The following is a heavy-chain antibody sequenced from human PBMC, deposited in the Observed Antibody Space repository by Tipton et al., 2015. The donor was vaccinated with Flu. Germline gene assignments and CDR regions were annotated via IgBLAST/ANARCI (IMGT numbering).Heavy chain of an antibody. V-gene: IGHV4-4*07. CDR2: IYTSGST. Sequence: LRLSCTVSGGSISSYYWSWIRQPAGKGLEWIGRIYTSGSTNYNPSLKSRVTMSVDTPKNQFSLKLSSVTAADTAVYYCARDGWLRGFDYWGQGTLVTVSS. D-gene: IGHD3-10*01. CDR1: GGSISSYY. CDR3: ARDGWLRGFDY. J-gene: IGHJ4*02.